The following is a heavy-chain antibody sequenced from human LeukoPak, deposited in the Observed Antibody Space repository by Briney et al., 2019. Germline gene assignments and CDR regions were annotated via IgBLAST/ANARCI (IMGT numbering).Heavy chain of an antibody. Sequence: PSETLSLTCTVSGGSIRSFFWSWLRQPPGKPLGWIGHIYHTGSTNYNPSFKSRLTISVDMSKNLFSLKLTSLTSADTAIYYCARGYLPPPNWFAPWGQGTLVTVSS. CDR3: ARGYLPPPNWFAP. CDR1: GGSIRSFF. J-gene: IGHJ5*02. D-gene: IGHD1-1*01. CDR2: IYHTGST. V-gene: IGHV4-59*01.